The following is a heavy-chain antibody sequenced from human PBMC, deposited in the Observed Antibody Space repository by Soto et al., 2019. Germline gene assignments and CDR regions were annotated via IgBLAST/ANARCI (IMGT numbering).Heavy chain of an antibody. CDR2: IKQDGSEK. CDR1: GFTFSSSW. Sequence: EVQLVESGGGLVQPGGSLRLSCAASGFTFSSSWMSWVRPAPGKGLEWVANIKQDGSEKYYVDSVKGRFTISRDNAKNSRYLQMNSLRAEDTAVYYCARRLTRPAGGRNWFDPWGQGTLVTVSS. V-gene: IGHV3-7*05. CDR3: ARRLTRPAGGRNWFDP. D-gene: IGHD2-2*01. J-gene: IGHJ5*02.